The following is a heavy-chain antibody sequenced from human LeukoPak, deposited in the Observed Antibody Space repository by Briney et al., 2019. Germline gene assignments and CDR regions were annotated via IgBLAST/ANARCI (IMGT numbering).Heavy chain of an antibody. J-gene: IGHJ4*02. CDR3: ARDSAAAGRGFDY. D-gene: IGHD6-13*01. V-gene: IGHV3-21*01. CDR2: ISSSSSYI. Sequence: GGSLRLSCAASGFTFSSYSMNWVRQAPGKGLEWVSSISSSSSYIYYADSVKGRFTISRDNAKNSLYLQRNSLRAEDTAVYYYARDSAAAGRGFDYWGRGTLVTVSS. CDR1: GFTFSSYS.